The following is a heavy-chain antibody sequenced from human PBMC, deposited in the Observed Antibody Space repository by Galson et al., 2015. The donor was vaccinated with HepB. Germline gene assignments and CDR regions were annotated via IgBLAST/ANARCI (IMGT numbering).Heavy chain of an antibody. CDR3: ARDSGSYYYYGMDV. Sequence: SVKVSCKASGYTFTSYAMHWVRQAPGQRLEWMGWINAGNGSTKYSQKFQGRVTITRDTSASTAYMELSSLRSEDTAVYYCARDSGSYYYYGMDVWGQGTTVTVSS. CDR2: INAGNGST. D-gene: IGHD1-26*01. CDR1: GYTFTSYA. J-gene: IGHJ6*02. V-gene: IGHV1-3*01.